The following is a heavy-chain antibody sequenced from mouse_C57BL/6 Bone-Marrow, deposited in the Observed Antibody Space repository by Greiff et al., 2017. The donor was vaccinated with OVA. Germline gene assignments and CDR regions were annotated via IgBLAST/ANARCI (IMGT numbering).Heavy chain of an antibody. CDR1: GFTFSDYY. Sequence: EVHLVESGGGLVQPGGSLKLSCAASGFTFSDYYMYWVRQTPEKRLEWVAYISNGGGSTYYPDTVKGRFTISRDNAKNTLYLQMSRLKSEDTAMYYCARLPWYFDVWGTGTTVTVSS. J-gene: IGHJ1*03. CDR3: ARLPWYFDV. V-gene: IGHV5-12*01. CDR2: ISNGGGST.